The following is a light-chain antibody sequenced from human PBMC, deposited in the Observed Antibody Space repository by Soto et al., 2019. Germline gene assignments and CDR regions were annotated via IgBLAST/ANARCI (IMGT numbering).Light chain of an antibody. J-gene: IGKJ2*01. Sequence: EIVMTQSPATLSVSPGERATLSCRASQSVSSNLAWYQQKPGQAPRLLIYGASTRATGIPARFSGSGSGTEFTLTISSLQSEDFADYYCQQYNNWLVYTFGQGTKLEIK. CDR3: QQYNNWLVYT. CDR1: QSVSSN. V-gene: IGKV3-15*01. CDR2: GAS.